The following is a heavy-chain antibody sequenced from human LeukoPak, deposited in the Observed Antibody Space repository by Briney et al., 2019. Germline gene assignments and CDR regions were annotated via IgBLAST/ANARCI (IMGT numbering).Heavy chain of an antibody. D-gene: IGHD6-13*01. CDR2: ISSSSSYI. CDR3: ARADSSSYLFDY. V-gene: IGHV3-21*01. CDR1: GFTFSSYS. Sequence: GGSLRLSCAASGFTFSSYSMTWVRQAPGKGLEWVSSISSSSSYIYYADSVKGRFTISRDNARNSLYLQMNSLSAEDTAVYYCARADSSSYLFDYWGQGTLVTVSS. J-gene: IGHJ4*02.